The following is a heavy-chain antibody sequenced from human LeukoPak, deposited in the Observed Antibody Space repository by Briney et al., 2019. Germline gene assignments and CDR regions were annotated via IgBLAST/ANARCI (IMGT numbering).Heavy chain of an antibody. Sequence: SETLSLTCAVYGGSFSGYYWSWIRQPPGKGLEWIGEINHSGSTNYNPSLKSRVTISVDTSKNQFSLKLSSVTAADTAVYYCARGGGSGSSFFDYWGRGTLVTVSS. D-gene: IGHD3-10*01. CDR1: GGSFSGYY. CDR2: INHSGST. V-gene: IGHV4-34*01. J-gene: IGHJ4*02. CDR3: ARGGGSGSSFFDY.